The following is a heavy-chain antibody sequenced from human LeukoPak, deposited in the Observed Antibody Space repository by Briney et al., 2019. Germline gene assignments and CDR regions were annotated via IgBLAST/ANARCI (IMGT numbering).Heavy chain of an antibody. J-gene: IGHJ4*02. V-gene: IGHV1-8*03. D-gene: IGHD2-8*02. CDR2: MNSNSANT. CDR3: ARARLVRGPVTPLYYFDY. CDR1: GYTFTTYD. Sequence: ASVTVSCKASGYTFTTYDINWVRQATGQGLEWMGWMNSNSANTGYAQKFQGRVTITRNTSISTAYMELNSLRSDDTAVYYCARARLVRGPVTPLYYFDYWGQGVLVTVSS.